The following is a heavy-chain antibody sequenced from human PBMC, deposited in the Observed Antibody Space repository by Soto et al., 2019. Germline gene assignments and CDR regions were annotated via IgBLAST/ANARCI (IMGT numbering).Heavy chain of an antibody. D-gene: IGHD3-16*01. CDR3: ARAYARSYPMDV. Sequence: ASVKVSCKASGGTFSSYAISWVRQAPGQGLEWMGGIIPIFGTANYAQKFQGRVTITADESTSTAYMELSSLRSEDTAVYYCARAYARSYPMDVWGQGTTVTVSS. CDR2: IIPIFGTA. V-gene: IGHV1-69*13. CDR1: GGTFSSYA. J-gene: IGHJ6*02.